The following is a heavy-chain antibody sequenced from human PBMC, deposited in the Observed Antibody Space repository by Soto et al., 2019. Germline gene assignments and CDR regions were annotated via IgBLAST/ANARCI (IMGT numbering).Heavy chain of an antibody. CDR1: GFTFSSYN. CDR2: ISSSSSTI. CDR3: AKDLTRITMIVVVPPGGDFDY. J-gene: IGHJ4*02. V-gene: IGHV3-48*01. D-gene: IGHD3-22*01. Sequence: GGSLRLSCAASGFTFSSYNMNWVRQAPGKGLEWVSYISSSSSTIYYADSVKGRFTISRDNAKNSLYLQMNSLRAEDTAVYYCAKDLTRITMIVVVPPGGDFDYWGQGTLVTVSS.